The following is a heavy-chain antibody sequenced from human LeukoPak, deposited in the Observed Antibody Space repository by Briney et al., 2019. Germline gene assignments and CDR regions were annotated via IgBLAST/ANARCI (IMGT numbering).Heavy chain of an antibody. D-gene: IGHD3-16*02. CDR3: ARVGTFGGVIVRYYYYYMDV. Sequence: PGGSLRLSCAASGFTFSSYWMSWVRQAPGKGLEWVANIKQDGSEKYYVDSVKGRFTISRDNAKNSLYLQMNSLRAEDTAVYYCARVGTFGGVIVRYYYYYMDVWGKGTTVTISS. CDR2: IKQDGSEK. V-gene: IGHV3-7*01. J-gene: IGHJ6*03. CDR1: GFTFSSYW.